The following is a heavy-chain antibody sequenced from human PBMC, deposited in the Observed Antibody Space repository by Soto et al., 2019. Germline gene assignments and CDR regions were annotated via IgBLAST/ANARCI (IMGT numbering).Heavy chain of an antibody. CDR3: AKDGVLYYDILTGHYNWFDP. CDR2: ISYDGSNK. Sequence: PGGSLRLSCAASGFTFSSYGMHWVRQAPGKGLEWVAVISYDGSNKYYADSVKGRFTISRDNSKNTLYLQMNSLRAEDTAVYYCAKDGVLYYDILTGHYNWFDPWGQGTLVTVSP. D-gene: IGHD3-9*01. J-gene: IGHJ5*02. V-gene: IGHV3-30*18. CDR1: GFTFSSYG.